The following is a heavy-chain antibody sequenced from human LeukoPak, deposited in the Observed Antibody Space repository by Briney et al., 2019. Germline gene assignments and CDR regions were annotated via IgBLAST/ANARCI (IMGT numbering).Heavy chain of an antibody. D-gene: IGHD3-9*01. V-gene: IGHV3-23*01. CDR3: ARDDPYYEILTGYYRGYYFGY. CDR2: ISTSGRAT. J-gene: IGHJ4*02. Sequence: PGGSLRLSCAASGFAFSTYAMTWVRQAPEKGLQWVSSISTSGRATYYADSVEGRFTISRDNSKKTLYLQMNSLRAEDTAVYYCARDDPYYEILTGYYRGYYFGYWGQGTLVTVSS. CDR1: GFAFSTYA.